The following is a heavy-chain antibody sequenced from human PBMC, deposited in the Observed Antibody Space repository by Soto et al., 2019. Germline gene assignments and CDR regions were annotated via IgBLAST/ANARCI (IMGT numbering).Heavy chain of an antibody. Sequence: QSGTEAPGQAFEWMGRMRPLIGDTNNAQKVHDRLTLTRDRPMTTAYMELRSLTSDDTAIYYCAGEGSYETLSGNSHIFDWGQGTLVSVSS. CDR2: MRPLIGDT. J-gene: IGHJ4*02. D-gene: IGHD3-9*01. CDR3: AGEGSYETLSGNSHIFD. V-gene: IGHV1-45*02.